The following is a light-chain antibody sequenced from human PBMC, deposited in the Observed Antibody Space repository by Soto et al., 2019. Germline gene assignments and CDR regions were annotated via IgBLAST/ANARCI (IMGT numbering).Light chain of an antibody. CDR2: GAS. Sequence: EIVMTQSPATLSVSPGERATLSCRASQSVSNNLAWYQQKHGQAPRLLFYGASTRATGIPARFSGSGSGTEFTLTISSLQSEDFAVYFCQQYNNWPRWEFGQGTKADI. V-gene: IGKV3-15*01. CDR3: QQYNNWPRWE. CDR1: QSVSNN. J-gene: IGKJ1*01.